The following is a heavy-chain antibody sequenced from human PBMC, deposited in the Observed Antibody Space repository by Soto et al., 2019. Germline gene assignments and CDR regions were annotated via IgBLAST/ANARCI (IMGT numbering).Heavy chain of an antibody. CDR3: ARVALEPPTQQRVSPFDY. CDR2: ISYDGSNK. D-gene: IGHD6-13*01. CDR1: GFTFSSYA. V-gene: IGHV3-30-3*01. Sequence: QVQLVESGGGVVQPGRSLRLSCAASGFTFSSYAMHWVRQAPGKGLEWVAVISYDGSNKYYADSVKGRFTISRDNSRNVLYLQMICLRAEDTAVYYCARVALEPPTQQRVSPFDYWGQGTLVTVSS. J-gene: IGHJ4*02.